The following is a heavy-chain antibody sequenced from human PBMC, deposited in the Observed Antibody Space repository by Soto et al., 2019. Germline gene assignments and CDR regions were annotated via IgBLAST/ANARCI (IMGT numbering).Heavy chain of an antibody. J-gene: IGHJ4*02. Sequence: SETLSLTCTVSGGSISSYHWSWIRQPPGKGLEWIGYIYFTGSTNYNPSLKSRVTISGDTSKNQFSLKLSSVTAADTAVYYCARQDGVARPLDYWGQGTLVTVSS. CDR3: ARQDGVARPLDY. CDR2: IYFTGST. D-gene: IGHD6-6*01. CDR1: GGSISSYH. V-gene: IGHV4-59*08.